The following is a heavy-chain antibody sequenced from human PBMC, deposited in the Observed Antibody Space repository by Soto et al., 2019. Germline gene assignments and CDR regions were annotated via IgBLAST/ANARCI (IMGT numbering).Heavy chain of an antibody. CDR1: GGTFSSYA. Sequence: QVQLVQSGAEVKKPGSSVKVSCKASGGTFSSYAISWVRQAPGQGLEWMGGTIPIFGTANYAQKFQGRVTITADESTSTAYMELSSLRSKDTAVYYCARAARYYDSSVNWFDPWGQGTLVTVSS. V-gene: IGHV1-69*01. J-gene: IGHJ5*02. CDR2: TIPIFGTA. D-gene: IGHD3-22*01. CDR3: ARAARYYDSSVNWFDP.